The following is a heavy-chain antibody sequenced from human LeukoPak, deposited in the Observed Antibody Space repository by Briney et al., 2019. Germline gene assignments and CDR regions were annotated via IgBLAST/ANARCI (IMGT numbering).Heavy chain of an antibody. D-gene: IGHD5-24*01. V-gene: IGHV4-4*08. CDR1: GFFIRRDY. CDR2: IYTTGTT. J-gene: IGHJ4*01. CDR3: ARGDGYIPFDF. Sequence: SETLSLTCTVSVSGFFIRRDYRSWLRQPPGKPLEWIGYIYTTGTTKYTPSLKGRVSISVDTSNSQFSLKLTSVTAADTAVYYCARGDGYIPFDFWGHGILVSVSS.